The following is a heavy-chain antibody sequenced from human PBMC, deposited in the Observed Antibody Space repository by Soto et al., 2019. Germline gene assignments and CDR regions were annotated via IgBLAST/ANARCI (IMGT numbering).Heavy chain of an antibody. CDR3: VRGVGYCTTTTCSDY. V-gene: IGHV3-74*01. J-gene: IGHJ4*02. D-gene: IGHD2-2*01. CDR2: INSDGSTT. Sequence: EVQLVESGGGLVQPGGSLRLSCAASGFTFSTYWMHWVRQAPGKGLVWLSRINSDGSTTNYAGSVKGRFTVSRDNAKNTLYLQMNSLRAEDTAVYFCVRGVGYCTTTTCSDYWGQGTLVTVSS. CDR1: GFTFSTYW.